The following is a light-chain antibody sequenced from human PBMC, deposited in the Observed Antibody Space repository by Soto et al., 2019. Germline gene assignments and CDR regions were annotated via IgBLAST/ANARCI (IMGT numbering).Light chain of an antibody. CDR3: SSYTSSSTLV. CDR2: DVS. Sequence: QSALTQPASVSGSPGQSITISCTGTSSDVGGYNYVSWYQQHPGKAPTLMIYDVSNRPSGVSNRFSGSKSGNTASLTISGLQAEDEAEYYCSSYTSSSTLVFGGGTQLTVL. V-gene: IGLV2-14*01. J-gene: IGLJ2*01. CDR1: SSDVGGYNY.